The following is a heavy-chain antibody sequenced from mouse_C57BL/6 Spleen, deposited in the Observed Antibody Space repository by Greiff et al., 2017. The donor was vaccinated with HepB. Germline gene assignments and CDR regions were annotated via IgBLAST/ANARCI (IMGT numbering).Heavy chain of an antibody. CDR1: GYTFTDYY. D-gene: IGHD2-3*01. CDR2: IYPGSGNT. J-gene: IGHJ3*01. V-gene: IGHV1-76*01. Sequence: VQLVESGAELVRPGASVKLSCKASGYTFTDYYINWVKQRPGQGLEWIARIYPGSGNTYYNEKFKGKATLTAEKSSSTAYMQLSSLTSEDSAVYFCARGDGYSSWCAYWGQGTLVTVSA. CDR3: ARGDGYSSWCAY.